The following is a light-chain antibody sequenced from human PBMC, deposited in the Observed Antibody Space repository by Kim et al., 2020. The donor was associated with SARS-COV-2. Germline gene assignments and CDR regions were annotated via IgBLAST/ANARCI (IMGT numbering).Light chain of an antibody. CDR2: DVS. CDR3: SSYTSSSTRV. J-gene: IGLJ3*02. Sequence: GQSITISCTGTRSDVDGYNYVSWYQQHPGKAPKLMIYDVSNRPSGVSNRFSGSKSGNTASLTISGLQAEDEADYYCSSYTSSSTRVFGGGTQLTVL. V-gene: IGLV2-14*03. CDR1: RSDVDGYNY.